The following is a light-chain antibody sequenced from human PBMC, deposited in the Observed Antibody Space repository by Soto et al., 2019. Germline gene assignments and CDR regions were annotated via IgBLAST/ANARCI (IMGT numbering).Light chain of an antibody. V-gene: IGLV1-47*02. CDR2: NNN. J-gene: IGLJ2*01. CDR1: SSNIESNW. Sequence: QSAVTQAPSVSGTPGQRVTISCSGSSSNIESNWVYWYQQLPGTAPKLLIYNNNQRPSRVPDRFSGSKSGTSASLAITGLRSDDEADYYCATWDDDLYTPIIGGGTKLTVL. CDR3: ATWDDDLYTPI.